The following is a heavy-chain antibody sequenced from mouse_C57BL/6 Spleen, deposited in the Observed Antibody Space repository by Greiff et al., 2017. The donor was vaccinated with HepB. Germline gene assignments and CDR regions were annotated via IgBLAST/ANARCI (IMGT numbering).Heavy chain of an antibody. CDR1: GYTFTDYY. J-gene: IGHJ1*03. Sequence: EVQLQQSGPELVKPGASVKISCKASGYTFTDYYMTWVKQSHGKSLEWIGDINPNHGRTSYNQKVTGKAILTVDKSSSTAYMELRSLTSEDSAVYCCARGGKDDYEGYFDVWGTGTTVTVSS. V-gene: IGHV1-26*01. CDR2: INPNHGRT. CDR3: ARGGKDDYEGYFDV. D-gene: IGHD2-4*01.